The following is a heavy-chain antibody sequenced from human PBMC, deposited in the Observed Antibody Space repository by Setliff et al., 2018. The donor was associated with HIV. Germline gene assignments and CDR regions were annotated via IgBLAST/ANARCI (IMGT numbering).Heavy chain of an antibody. D-gene: IGHD3-10*01. V-gene: IGHV4-4*07. CDR1: DDPISSYY. CDR3: ARGQQYYYGSGSYYNY. Sequence: SETLSLTCYVTDDPISSYYWSWVRQPAGKGLEWIGRLYVSGDTNYNPSLKSRVTISVDTSKNQFSLKLSSVTAADTAVYYCARGQQYYYGSGSYYNYWGPGTLVTV. J-gene: IGHJ4*02. CDR2: LYVSGDT.